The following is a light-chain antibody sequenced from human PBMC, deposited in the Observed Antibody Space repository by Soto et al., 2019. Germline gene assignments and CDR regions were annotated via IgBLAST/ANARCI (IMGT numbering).Light chain of an antibody. V-gene: IGLV2-8*01. CDR3: SSYAGNNKLV. CDR1: SSDVGAYNY. J-gene: IGLJ2*01. CDR2: EVS. Sequence: QSALTQPPSASGSPGQSVTISCTGTSSDVGAYNYVSWYQQHPGKAPKLMIYEVSQRPSGVPDRFSGSKSGNTASLTVSGLQAEDEADYYCSSYAGNNKLVFGGGTKLTVL.